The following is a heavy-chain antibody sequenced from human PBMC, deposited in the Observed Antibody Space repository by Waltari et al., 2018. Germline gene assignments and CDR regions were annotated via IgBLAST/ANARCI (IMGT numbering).Heavy chain of an antibody. CDR1: GGSFSGYY. Sequence: QVQLQQWGAGLLKPSETLSLTCAVYGGSFSGYYWSWIRRPPGKGLEWIGEINHSGSTNYNPSLKSRVTISVDTSKNQFSLKLSSVTAADTAVYYCASRKITMVRGVTPFDYWGQGTLVTVSS. J-gene: IGHJ4*02. CDR2: INHSGST. D-gene: IGHD3-10*01. CDR3: ASRKITMVRGVTPFDY. V-gene: IGHV4-34*01.